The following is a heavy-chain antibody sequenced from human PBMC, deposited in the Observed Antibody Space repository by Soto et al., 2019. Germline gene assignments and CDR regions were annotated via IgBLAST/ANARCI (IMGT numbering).Heavy chain of an antibody. Sequence: QVQLVQSGAEVKKPGASVKVSCKASGYTFTSYDINWVRQATGQGLEWMGWMNPNSGNTGYAQKYQGRVTMTSNTSISTAYMELSSLRSEDTAVYYCASTLKKSSRSNYYYYGMDVWGQGTTVTVSS. CDR2: MNPNSGNT. CDR1: GYTFTSYD. D-gene: IGHD6-19*01. CDR3: ASTLKKSSRSNYYYYGMDV. V-gene: IGHV1-8*01. J-gene: IGHJ6*02.